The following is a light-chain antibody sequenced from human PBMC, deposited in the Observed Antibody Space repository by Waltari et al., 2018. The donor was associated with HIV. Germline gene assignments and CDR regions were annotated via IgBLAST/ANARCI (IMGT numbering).Light chain of an antibody. CDR1: HDIRNY. J-gene: IGKJ2*01. Sequence: DIQMTQSPSSLSTSVGDRVTITCQASHDIRNYLNWYQQKPGRAPKLLIFDASNLVNGVPSRFSGSGSGTDFSFTITSLQPEDFATYYCLQHNNLPVTFGQGTKLESK. CDR3: LQHNNLPVT. V-gene: IGKV1-33*01. CDR2: DAS.